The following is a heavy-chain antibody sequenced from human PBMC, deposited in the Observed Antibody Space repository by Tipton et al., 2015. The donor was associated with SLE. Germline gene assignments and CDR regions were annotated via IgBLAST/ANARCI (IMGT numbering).Heavy chain of an antibody. D-gene: IGHD3-16*01. CDR2: IYTSGNT. CDR3: AIGAIGGKVDY. J-gene: IGHJ4*02. Sequence: LRLSCTVSGASISSDSYYWSWIRQPAGKGLEWIGRIYTSGNTNYSPSLKSRVTISVDTSKNQFSLKLNSVTAADTAVYYCAIGAIGGKVDYWGQGTLVTFSS. CDR1: GASISSDSYY. V-gene: IGHV4-61*02.